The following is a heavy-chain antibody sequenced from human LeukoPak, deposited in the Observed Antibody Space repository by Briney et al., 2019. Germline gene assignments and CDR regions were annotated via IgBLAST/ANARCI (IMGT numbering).Heavy chain of an antibody. D-gene: IGHD3-16*02. Sequence: GGSLRLSCAASGFTFSSYSMNWVRQAPGKGLEWVSSISSSSSYIYYADSVKGRFTISRDNAKNSLYLQMNSLRAEDTAVYYCAKLRLGELSLYLDYWGQGTLVTVSS. CDR2: ISSSSSYI. V-gene: IGHV3-21*04. J-gene: IGHJ4*02. CDR1: GFTFSSYS. CDR3: AKLRLGELSLYLDY.